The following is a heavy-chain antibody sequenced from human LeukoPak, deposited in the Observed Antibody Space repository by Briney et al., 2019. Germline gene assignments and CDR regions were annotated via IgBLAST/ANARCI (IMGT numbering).Heavy chain of an antibody. V-gene: IGHV4-39*07. CDR1: GGSISSSSYY. J-gene: IGHJ4*02. D-gene: IGHD1-14*01. Sequence: SETLSLTCTVSGGSISSSSYYWGWIRQPPGKGLEWIGSIYYSGSTYYNPSLKSRVTISVDTSKNQFSLKLSSVTAADTAVYYCARGLRYLDYWGQGTLVTVSS. CDR2: IYYSGST. CDR3: ARGLRYLDY.